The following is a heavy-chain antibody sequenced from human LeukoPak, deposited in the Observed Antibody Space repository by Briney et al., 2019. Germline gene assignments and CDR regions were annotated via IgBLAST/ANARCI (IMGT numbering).Heavy chain of an antibody. Sequence: GGSLRLSCAASRLTFSSYGMHWVRQAPGKGLGWVAFTRTDGSKQYYAESVKGRFTISRDNSKNTLYLEMNSLRAEDTAIYYCAKIASDNSGPSDYWGQGTLVTVSS. CDR1: RLTFSSYG. V-gene: IGHV3-30*02. CDR2: TRTDGSKQ. CDR3: AKIASDNSGPSDY. J-gene: IGHJ4*02. D-gene: IGHD3-22*01.